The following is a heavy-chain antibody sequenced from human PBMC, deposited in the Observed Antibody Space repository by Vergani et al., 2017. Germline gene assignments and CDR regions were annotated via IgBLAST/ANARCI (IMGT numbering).Heavy chain of an antibody. J-gene: IGHJ4*02. CDR1: GFGFKNFA. CDR2: ISKDGTHD. Sequence: QVSLVESGGGVVQPGRSLTLTCSASGFGFKNFAMHWVRQAPGKGLEWVATISKDGTHDYYEPSVRGRFAVSRDNFKNTMYLQMDRLTTDDTAVYFCARDGTDSYVRGSDYSHFLDYWGQGILVTGSS. V-gene: IGHV3-30*03. CDR3: ARDGTDSYVRGSDYSHFLDY. D-gene: IGHD2-21*02.